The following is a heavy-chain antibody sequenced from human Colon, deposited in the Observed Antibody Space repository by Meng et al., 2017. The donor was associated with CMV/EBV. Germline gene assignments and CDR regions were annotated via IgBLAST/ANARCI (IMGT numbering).Heavy chain of an antibody. V-gene: IGHV3-7*01. J-gene: IGHJ4*02. CDR1: GFTFSNYW. D-gene: IGHD4-23*01. CDR3: GKDDPVVAN. Sequence: GESLKISCAASGFTFSNYWMTWLRQAPGRGLELVAHIKEDGSEKYFVGSVKGRFTISRDNAKNSLYLQMNSLRAEDTAMYYCGKDDPVVANWGQGTLVTVSS. CDR2: IKEDGSEK.